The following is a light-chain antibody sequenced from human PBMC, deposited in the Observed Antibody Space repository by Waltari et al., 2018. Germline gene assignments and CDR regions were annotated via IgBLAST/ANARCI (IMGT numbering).Light chain of an antibody. CDR2: DAS. CDR1: QSVSRH. Sequence: EIVLTQSPATLSLSPGERATLSCRASQSVSRHLAWYQQKPGQAPRPLIYDASNRAPGIPLRFSGSGSGTDFTLTISSLEPEDFAVYYCQQRSTWPSLTFGGGTKVEIK. V-gene: IGKV3-11*01. CDR3: QQRSTWPSLT. J-gene: IGKJ4*01.